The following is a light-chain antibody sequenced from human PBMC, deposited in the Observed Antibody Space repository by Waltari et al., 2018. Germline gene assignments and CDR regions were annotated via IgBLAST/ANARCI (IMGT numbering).Light chain of an antibody. CDR3: QHYVSLPVT. J-gene: IGKJ1*01. CDR1: QSVSRA. CDR2: GAS. V-gene: IGKV3-20*01. Sequence: SPGERATLSCRASQSVSRALAWYQQNPGQAPRLLIYGASNRATGIPDRFSGSGSGTDFSLIISRLEPEDFAVYYCQHYVSLPVTFGQGTKVEIK.